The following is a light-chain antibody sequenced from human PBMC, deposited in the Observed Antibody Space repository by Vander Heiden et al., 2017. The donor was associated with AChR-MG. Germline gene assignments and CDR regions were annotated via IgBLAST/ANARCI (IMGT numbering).Light chain of an antibody. Sequence: IVLTPPPGTLSLSPGETVTLSCRASQIISRNYSAWYQHRPGQAPTLLIYGASIRATGIPARFSGSGAGTDFTLTISRLESEDFAVYYCHQYGSSPLTFGQGTRVEI. CDR2: GAS. CDR3: HQYGSSPLT. V-gene: IGKV3-20*01. J-gene: IGKJ1*01. CDR1: QIISRNY.